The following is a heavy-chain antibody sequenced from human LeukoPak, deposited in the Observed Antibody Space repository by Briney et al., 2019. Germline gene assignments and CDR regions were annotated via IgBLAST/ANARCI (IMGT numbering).Heavy chain of an antibody. Sequence: SETLSLTCAVYGGSFSGYYWSWIRQPPGKGLEWIGEINYSGSTDYNSSLKSRVFISVDTSKNQFSLKVASVSAADTAIYYCARGSYYDFWSGYGWETFFFDYWGQGHLVAVSS. CDR3: ARGSYYDFWSGYGWETFFFDY. CDR1: GGSFSGYY. V-gene: IGHV4-34*01. J-gene: IGHJ4*02. CDR2: INYSGST. D-gene: IGHD3-3*01.